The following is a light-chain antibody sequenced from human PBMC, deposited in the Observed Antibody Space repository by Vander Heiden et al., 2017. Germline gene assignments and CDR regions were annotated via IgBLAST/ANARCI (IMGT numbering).Light chain of an antibody. CDR2: AAS. CDR3: LQHNNYPRT. J-gene: IGKJ1*01. V-gene: IGKV1-17*01. CDR1: QGIRND. Sequence: DIQMTPSPAARSASVGGRVTITCRASQGIRNDLGWYQQGRGKARKRLIYAASSLQSGVPSRLSGSGSGTEFTLTISSLQPEDFATYYSLQHNNYPRTFGQGTKVEIE.